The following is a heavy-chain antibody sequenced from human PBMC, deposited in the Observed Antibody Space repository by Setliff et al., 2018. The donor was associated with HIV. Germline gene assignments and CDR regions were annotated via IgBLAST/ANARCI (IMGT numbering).Heavy chain of an antibody. J-gene: IGHJ5*02. CDR2: ILASGTT. V-gene: IGHV4-4*07. CDR3: ARDRSNYGSGSSAYNCFDP. CDR1: GGSLGGYY. D-gene: IGHD3-10*01. Sequence: PSETLSLTCTVSGGSLGGYYWSWIRQPAGKRLEWIGRILASGTTNYNPSLKSRVSMSIDTSKDQFSLNLNSVTAADTAVYFCARDRSNYGSGSSAYNCFDPWGLGTLVTVSS.